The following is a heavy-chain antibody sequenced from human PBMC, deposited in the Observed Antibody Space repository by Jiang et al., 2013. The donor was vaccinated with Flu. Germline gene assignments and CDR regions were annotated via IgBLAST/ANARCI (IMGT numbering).Heavy chain of an antibody. CDR1: GDTFANYG. D-gene: IGHD4-17*01. V-gene: IGHV1-69*06. CDR3: ARVKDDYGNFANWFDP. Sequence: ELKEPGSSVKVSCKASGDTFANYGITWVRQAPGQGLEWVGGMNPSFGTTYYAQRLQGRVMITADKSTSTVYMELGSLRSDDTAIYYCARVKDDYGNFANWFDPWGQGTLVTVSS. J-gene: IGHJ5*02. CDR2: MNPSFGTT.